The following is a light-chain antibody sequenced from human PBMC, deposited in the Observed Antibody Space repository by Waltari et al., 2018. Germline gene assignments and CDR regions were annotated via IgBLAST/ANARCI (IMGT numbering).Light chain of an antibody. J-gene: IGKJ1*01. Sequence: EIELTQSPATLSVSPGERATLSCRARQSVTNNLAWYQQKPGQAPRLIIYGASARATGIPARFSGRGSGTEFTLTISSLQSEDFAVYYCQQYYDWPPWTFGQGTKVEVK. CDR2: GAS. V-gene: IGKV3-15*01. CDR3: QQYYDWPPWT. CDR1: QSVTNN.